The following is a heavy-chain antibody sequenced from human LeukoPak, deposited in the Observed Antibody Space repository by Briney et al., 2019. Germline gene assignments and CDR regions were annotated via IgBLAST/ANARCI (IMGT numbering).Heavy chain of an antibody. J-gene: IGHJ1*01. CDR3: ARATETFSWFLQH. CDR1: GGSISSHY. D-gene: IGHD6-13*01. CDR2: IYYSGST. Sequence: RSSETLSLTCSVSGGSISSHYWSWIRQPPGKGLEWIGYIYYSGSTKYNPSLKSRVTISVDTSKNQFSLKLNSVTAADTAVYYCARATETFSWFLQHWGQGTLVTVSS. V-gene: IGHV4-59*11.